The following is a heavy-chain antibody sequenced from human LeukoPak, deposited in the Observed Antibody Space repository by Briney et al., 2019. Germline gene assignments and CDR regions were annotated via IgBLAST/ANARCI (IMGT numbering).Heavy chain of an antibody. V-gene: IGHV3-23*01. D-gene: IGHD5-18*01. CDR1: GFTFSSHA. CDR3: ACTAYYYYYLDV. Sequence: GGSLRLSCAASGFTFSSHAMSWVRQAPGEGLEWVSAVSGSGDNTYYADSVKGRFTISRDNSKNTLYLHMSSLRAEDTAVYYCACTAYYYYYLDVWGKGTTVAVSS. J-gene: IGHJ6*03. CDR2: VSGSGDNT.